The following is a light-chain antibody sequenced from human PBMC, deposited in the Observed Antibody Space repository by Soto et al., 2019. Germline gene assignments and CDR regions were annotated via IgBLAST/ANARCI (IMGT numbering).Light chain of an antibody. Sequence: SYELTQPPSVSVASGKTARITCGGNNNGSKSVHWYQQKPGQAPVLVIYYDSDRPSGIPERFSGSNSGNTATLTISRVEAGDEADYYCQVWDSSSDSYVFGTGTKLTVL. J-gene: IGLJ1*01. V-gene: IGLV3-21*04. CDR2: YDS. CDR3: QVWDSSSDSYV. CDR1: NNGSKS.